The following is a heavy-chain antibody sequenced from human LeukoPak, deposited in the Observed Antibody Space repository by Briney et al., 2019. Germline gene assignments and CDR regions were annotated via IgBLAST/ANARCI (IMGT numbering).Heavy chain of an antibody. V-gene: IGHV1-24*01. CDR1: GYSLSDLS. Sequence: GASVKVSCKISGYSLSDLSIHWVREDPGEGLEWMGGFDSENNKMVYSKKFLGRVTMTEATSADTAYMELTSLRSDDTAVYFCATDRVYRSSGRSWGFFDYWGQGTLVIVSS. J-gene: IGHJ4*02. D-gene: IGHD6-19*01. CDR2: FDSENNKM. CDR3: ATDRVYRSSGRSWGFFDY.